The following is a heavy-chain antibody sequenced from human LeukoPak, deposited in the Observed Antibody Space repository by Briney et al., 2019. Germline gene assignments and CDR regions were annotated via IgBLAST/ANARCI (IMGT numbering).Heavy chain of an antibody. V-gene: IGHV4-39*01. CDR2: IYYSGST. CDR1: GGSISSSSYY. D-gene: IGHD3-9*01. CDR3: ARHLQGLLTGYYKGFDY. J-gene: IGHJ4*02. Sequence: SETLSLTSTVSGGSISSSSYYWGWIRLPPGKGLEWIGSIYYSGSTYYNPSLKSRVTISVDTSKNHFSLRLSSVTAADTAVYYCARHLQGLLTGYYKGFDYWGQGTLVTVSS.